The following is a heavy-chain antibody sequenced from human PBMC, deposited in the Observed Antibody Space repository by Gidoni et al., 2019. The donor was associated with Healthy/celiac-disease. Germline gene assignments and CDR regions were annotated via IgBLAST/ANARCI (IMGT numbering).Heavy chain of an antibody. CDR2: IYYSGST. D-gene: IGHD3-22*01. CDR3: ASSYSSGYYYVNYFDY. CDR1: GGSIRRYY. Sequence: QVQLQESGPGLVKPSETLSLTCTVSGGSIRRYYWSWIRQPPGKGLEWIGYIYYSGSTNYNPSLKSRVTISVDTSKNQFSLKLSSVTAADTAVYYCASSYSSGYYYVNYFDYWGQGTLVTVSS. V-gene: IGHV4-59*01. J-gene: IGHJ4*02.